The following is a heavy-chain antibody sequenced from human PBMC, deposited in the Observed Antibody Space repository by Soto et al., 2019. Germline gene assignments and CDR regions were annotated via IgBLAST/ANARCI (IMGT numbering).Heavy chain of an antibody. J-gene: IGHJ6*02. V-gene: IGHV4-59*01. CDR1: GGSFSSYY. D-gene: IGHD2-2*01. CDR3: ATGSSTSMLYYYGMDV. CDR2: IYYSGST. Sequence: SETLSLTCAVYGGSFSSYYWSWIRQPPGKGLEWIGYIYYSGSTNYNPSLKSRVTISVDTSKNQFSLKLSSVTAADTAVYYCATGSSTSMLYYYGMDVWGQGTTVTVSS.